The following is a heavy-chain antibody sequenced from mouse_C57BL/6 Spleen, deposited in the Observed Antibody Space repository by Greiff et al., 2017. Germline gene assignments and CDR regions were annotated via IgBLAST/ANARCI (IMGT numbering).Heavy chain of an antibody. V-gene: IGHV1-61*01. CDR2: IYPSDSET. Sequence: QVQLQQPGAELVRPGSSVKLSCKASGYAFTSYWMDWVKQRPGQGLEWIGNIYPSDSETHYNQKFKDKATLTVDKSSSTAYMQLSSLTSEDSAVYYCARGGGAMDYWGQGTSVTVSS. CDR1: GYAFTSYW. J-gene: IGHJ4*01. CDR3: ARGGGAMDY.